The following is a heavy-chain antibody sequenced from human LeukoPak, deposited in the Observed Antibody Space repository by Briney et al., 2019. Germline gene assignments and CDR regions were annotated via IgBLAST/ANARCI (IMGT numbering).Heavy chain of an antibody. J-gene: IGHJ5*02. D-gene: IGHD2-15*01. CDR1: GYTFTNYY. CDR3: ARDSKGCSGGSCYSWGGNWFDP. Sequence: ASVKVSCKASGYTFTNYYMHWVRQAPGQGLEWMGIINPSGGSTSYAQKFQGRVTMTRDTSTSTVYMELSSLRSEDTAVYYCARDSKGCSGGSCYSWGGNWFDPWGQGTLVTVSS. V-gene: IGHV1-46*01. CDR2: INPSGGST.